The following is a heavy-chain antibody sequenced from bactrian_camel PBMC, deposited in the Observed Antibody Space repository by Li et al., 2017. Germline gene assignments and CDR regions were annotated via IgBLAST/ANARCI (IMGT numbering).Heavy chain of an antibody. CDR1: GADYSSVC. V-gene: IGHV3S6*01. CDR2: IQGGGTAT. J-gene: IGHJ4*01. D-gene: IGHD2*01. Sequence: VQLVESGGGSVRAGGSLRLSCAASGADYSSVCMGWFRQAPGKEREAVALIQGGGTATYYADSVKGRFTIARDNAKNTVYLRLNSLKPEDTSMSYCATSCGVENEYHYWGQGTQVTVS. CDR3: ATSCGVENEYHY.